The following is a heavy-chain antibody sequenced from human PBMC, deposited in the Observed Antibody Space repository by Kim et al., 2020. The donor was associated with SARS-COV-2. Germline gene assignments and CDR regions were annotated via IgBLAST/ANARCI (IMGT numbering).Heavy chain of an antibody. CDR3: ARDPRRSGWFDP. J-gene: IGHJ5*02. D-gene: IGHD3-10*01. CDR1: GYTFTSYA. CDR2: INAGNGNT. Sequence: ASVKVSCKASGYTFTSYAMHWVRQAPGQRLEWMGWINAGNGNTKYSQKFQGRVTITRDTSASTAYMELSSLRSEDTAVYYCARDPRRSGWFDPWGQGTLVTVSS. V-gene: IGHV1-3*01.